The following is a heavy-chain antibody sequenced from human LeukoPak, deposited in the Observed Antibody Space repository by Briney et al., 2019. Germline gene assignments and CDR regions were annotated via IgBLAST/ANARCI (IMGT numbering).Heavy chain of an antibody. V-gene: IGHV4-34*01. Sequence: PSETLSLTCAVYGGSFSGYYWSWIRQPPGKGLEWIGEINHSGSTNYNPSLKSRVTISVDTSKNQFSLKLSSVTAADTAVYYCARVLGGYCSSTSCYRRWFDPWGQGTLVTVSS. CDR3: ARVLGGYCSSTSCYRRWFDP. D-gene: IGHD2-2*03. CDR2: INHSGST. CDR1: GGSFSGYY. J-gene: IGHJ5*02.